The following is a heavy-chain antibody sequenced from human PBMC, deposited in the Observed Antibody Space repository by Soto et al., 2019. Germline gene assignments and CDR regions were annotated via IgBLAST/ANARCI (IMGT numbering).Heavy chain of an antibody. CDR3: ARPNCSSASCPNWFDP. Sequence: SETLSLTCTVSGGSISSSSYYWGWIRQPPGKGLEWIGSIYYSGSTYYNPSLKRRVTISVDTFKNQFSLKVSSVTAADTAVYYCARPNCSSASCPNWFDPWGQGTLVTVSS. V-gene: IGHV4-39*07. CDR1: GGSISSSSYY. CDR2: IYYSGST. J-gene: IGHJ5*02. D-gene: IGHD2-2*01.